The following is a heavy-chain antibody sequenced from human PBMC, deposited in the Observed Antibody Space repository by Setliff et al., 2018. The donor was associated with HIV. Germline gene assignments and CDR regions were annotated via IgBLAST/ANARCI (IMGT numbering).Heavy chain of an antibody. D-gene: IGHD3-10*01. CDR3: ARDADYGSGSRGDY. CDR2: INPSGGST. J-gene: IGHJ4*02. CDR1: GYTFTSYY. Sequence: ASVKVSCKASGYTFTSYYIHWVRQAPGQGLEWLGIINPSGGSTSYAQKFQGRVTMTRDTSTSTVYMHMNSLRPEDTAFYYCARDADYGSGSRGDYWGQGTLVTVSS. V-gene: IGHV1-46*01.